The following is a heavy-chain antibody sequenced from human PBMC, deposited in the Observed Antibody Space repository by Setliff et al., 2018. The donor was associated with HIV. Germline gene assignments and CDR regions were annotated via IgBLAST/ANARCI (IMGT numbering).Heavy chain of an antibody. D-gene: IGHD2-2*01. CDR3: ARDRCNSVSCYLYNWFDP. Sequence: ASVKVSCKASGYTFSQYPMHWVRQAPGQRPEWIGWINTGNGNTKYSQKFQDRVTITRDTSADTVYMELNSLRSEDTAVYYCARDRCNSVSCYLYNWFDPWGQGTLVTVSS. CDR1: GYTFSQYP. V-gene: IGHV1-3*04. J-gene: IGHJ5*02. CDR2: INTGNGNT.